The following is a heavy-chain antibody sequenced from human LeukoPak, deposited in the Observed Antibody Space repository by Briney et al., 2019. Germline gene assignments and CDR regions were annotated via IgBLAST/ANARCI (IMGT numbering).Heavy chain of an antibody. CDR1: GGSFSGYY. V-gene: IGHV4-34*01. Sequence: SETLSLTCAVYGGSFSGYYWHWIRQPPGKGLEWIGEINHSGSTNYNPSLKSRVTISVDTSKNQFSLKLSSVTAADTAVYYCARAPLMTTVPFDYWGQGTLVTVSS. CDR3: ARAPLMTTVPFDY. J-gene: IGHJ4*02. CDR2: INHSGST. D-gene: IGHD4-11*01.